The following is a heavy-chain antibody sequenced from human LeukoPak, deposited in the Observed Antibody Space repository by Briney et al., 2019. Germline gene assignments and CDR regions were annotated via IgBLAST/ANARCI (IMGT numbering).Heavy chain of an antibody. V-gene: IGHV1-2*02. J-gene: IGHJ3*02. Sequence: ASVKVSCKASGYTFTGYYMHWVRQAPGQGLEWMGWINPNSGGTNYAQKFQGRVTMTRDTSISTAYMELSRLRSDDTAVYYCASPNTIFGVGDAFDIWGQGTMVTVSS. D-gene: IGHD3-3*01. CDR3: ASPNTIFGVGDAFDI. CDR1: GYTFTGYY. CDR2: INPNSGGT.